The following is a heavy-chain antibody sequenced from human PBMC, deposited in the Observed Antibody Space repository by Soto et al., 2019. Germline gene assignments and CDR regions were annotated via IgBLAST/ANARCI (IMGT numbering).Heavy chain of an antibody. D-gene: IGHD7-27*01. CDR3: ARGRYCLTGRCFPNWFDS. V-gene: IGHV4-30-4*01. Sequence: SETLSLTCSVSGDSISNLDYFWAWIRQPPGQALEYIGYIYKSATTYYNPSFESRVAISVDTSKSQFSLNVTSVTAADTAVYFCARGRYCLTGRCFPNWFDSWGQGALVTVS. CDR1: GDSISNLDYF. J-gene: IGHJ5*01. CDR2: IYKSATT.